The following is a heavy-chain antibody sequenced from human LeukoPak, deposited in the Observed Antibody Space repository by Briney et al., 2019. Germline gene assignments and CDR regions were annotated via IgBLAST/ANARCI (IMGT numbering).Heavy chain of an antibody. CDR3: ARGAGDCSSTSCYLDYYYYYMDV. Sequence: ASVKVSCKASGYTFTGYYMHWVRQAPGQGLEWMGWINPNSGGTNYAQKFQGRVTMTRDTSISTAYMELSRLRSDDTAVYYCARGAGDCSSTSCYLDYYYYYMDVWGKGTTVTVSS. V-gene: IGHV1-2*02. CDR2: INPNSGGT. CDR1: GYTFTGYY. J-gene: IGHJ6*03. D-gene: IGHD2-2*01.